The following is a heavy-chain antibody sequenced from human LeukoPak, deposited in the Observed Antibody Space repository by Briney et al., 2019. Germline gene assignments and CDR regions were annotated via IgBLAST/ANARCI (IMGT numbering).Heavy chain of an antibody. Sequence: GGTLRLSCAASGFSFSSDGMSWVRQAPGKGLEWVSGIIGGAGSTYYADSVKGRFTISRDNSKNTLYLQMNSLRAEDTAVYYCTHGSMYQLDYWGQGTLVTVSS. D-gene: IGHD2-2*01. CDR3: THGSMYQLDY. J-gene: IGHJ4*02. CDR2: IIGGAGST. CDR1: GFSFSSDG. V-gene: IGHV3-23*01.